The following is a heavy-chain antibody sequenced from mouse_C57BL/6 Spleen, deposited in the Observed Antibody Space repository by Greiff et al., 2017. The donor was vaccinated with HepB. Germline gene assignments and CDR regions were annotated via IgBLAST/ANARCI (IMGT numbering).Heavy chain of an antibody. J-gene: IGHJ1*03. CDR1: GFSLTSYG. Sequence: VQLQQSGPGLVQPSQSLSITCTVSGFSLTSYGVHWVRQSPGKGLEWLGVIWRGGSTDYNAAFMSRLSITKDNSKSQVFFKMNSLQADDTAIYYCARGYGSREGWYFDVWGTGTTVTVSS. D-gene: IGHD1-1*01. V-gene: IGHV2-5*01. CDR2: IWRGGST. CDR3: ARGYGSREGWYFDV.